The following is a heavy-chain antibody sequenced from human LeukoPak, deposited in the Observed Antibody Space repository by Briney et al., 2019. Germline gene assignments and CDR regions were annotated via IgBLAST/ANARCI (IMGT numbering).Heavy chain of an antibody. J-gene: IGHJ4*02. V-gene: IGHV3-48*03. Sequence: GGSLRLSCAASGFTFSSCEMNWVCQAPGKGLEWVSYISYSDSTTQYADSVKGRFTISRDNAKNSLYLQMNSLRAEDTAVYYCASRVAAAGHHYFDYWGQGTLVTVSS. CDR3: ASRVAAAGHHYFDY. D-gene: IGHD6-13*01. CDR1: GFTFSSCE. CDR2: ISYSDSTT.